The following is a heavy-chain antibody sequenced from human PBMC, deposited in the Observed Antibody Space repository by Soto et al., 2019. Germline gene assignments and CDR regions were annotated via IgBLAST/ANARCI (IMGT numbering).Heavy chain of an antibody. Sequence: SETLSLTCTVSGGSISSYYWSWIRQPAGKGLEWIGRMYTSGSTNYNPSLKSRVTMSVDTSKNQFSLKLSSVTAADTAGYYCARDVRLTIFGVVTYYYGMDVWGQGTTVTVSS. CDR3: ARDVRLTIFGVVTYYYGMDV. CDR1: GGSISSYY. J-gene: IGHJ6*02. CDR2: MYTSGST. D-gene: IGHD3-3*01. V-gene: IGHV4-4*07.